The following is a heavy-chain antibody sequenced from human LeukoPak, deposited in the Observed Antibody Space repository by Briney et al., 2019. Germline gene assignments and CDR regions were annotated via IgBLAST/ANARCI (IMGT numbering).Heavy chain of an antibody. D-gene: IGHD2-2*01. J-gene: IGHJ4*02. Sequence: GESLKISCQGSGYSFTNYWIGWVRQMPGKGLEWMGTIYPGDSDIRYSPSFQGQVTISADKSISTAYLQWSSLKASDTAMYYCARHPRNIVVPAAIDYWGQGTLVTVSS. CDR1: GYSFTNYW. CDR3: ARHPRNIVVPAAIDY. CDR2: IYPGDSDI. V-gene: IGHV5-51*01.